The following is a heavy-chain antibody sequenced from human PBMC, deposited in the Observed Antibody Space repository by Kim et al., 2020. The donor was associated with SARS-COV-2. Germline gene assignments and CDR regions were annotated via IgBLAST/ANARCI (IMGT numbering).Heavy chain of an antibody. J-gene: IGHJ6*02. CDR1: GYSFTSYW. V-gene: IGHV5-51*01. Sequence: GESLKISCKGSGYSFTSYWIGWVRQMPGKGLEWMGIIYPGDSDTRYSPSFQGQVTISADKSINTAYLQWSSLKASDTAMYYCARDGYYDSSGYYYYGMDVWGQGTTVTVSS. CDR3: ARDGYYDSSGYYYYGMDV. CDR2: IYPGDSDT. D-gene: IGHD3-22*01.